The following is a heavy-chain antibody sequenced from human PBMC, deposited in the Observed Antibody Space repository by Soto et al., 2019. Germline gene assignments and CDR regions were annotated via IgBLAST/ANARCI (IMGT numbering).Heavy chain of an antibody. CDR1: GGSISSSSYY. V-gene: IGHV4-39*01. Sequence: SETLSLTCTVSGGSISSSSYYWGWIRQPPGKGLEWIGSIYYSGSTYYNPSLKSRVTISVDTSKNQFSLKLSSVTAADTAVYYCARLVPDIVVVPAAKAPRWAFDIWGQGTMVTVSS. CDR3: ARLVPDIVVVPAAKAPRWAFDI. J-gene: IGHJ3*02. D-gene: IGHD2-2*01. CDR2: IYYSGST.